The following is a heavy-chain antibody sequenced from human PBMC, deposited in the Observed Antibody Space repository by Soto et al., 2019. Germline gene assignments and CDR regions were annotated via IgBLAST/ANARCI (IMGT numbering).Heavy chain of an antibody. Sequence: SETLSLTCAVYGGSFSGYYWTWIRQPPGKGLEWIGEINHSGSTKYNPSLKSRVTISVDTSKNQFSLKVNSVIAADTAVYYCAHILSGSQFNYWGQGTPVTVSS. J-gene: IGHJ4*02. CDR3: AHILSGSQFNY. CDR2: INHSGST. D-gene: IGHD3-9*01. CDR1: GGSFSGYY. V-gene: IGHV4-34*01.